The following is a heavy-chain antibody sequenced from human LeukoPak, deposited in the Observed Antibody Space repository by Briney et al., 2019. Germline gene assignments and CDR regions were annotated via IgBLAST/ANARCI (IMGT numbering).Heavy chain of an antibody. CDR2: INHSGST. CDR1: GESFSGFY. J-gene: IGHJ5*02. D-gene: IGHD6-6*01. CDR3: ARDPGGIAARLLKFDP. V-gene: IGHV4-34*01. Sequence: PSETLSLTCAVCGESFSGFYWSWIRQPPGKGLEWIGEINHSGSTNFNPSLKSRVTISVDTSKNHFSLKLSSVTAADTAVYYCARDPGGIAARLLKFDPWGQGTLVTVSS.